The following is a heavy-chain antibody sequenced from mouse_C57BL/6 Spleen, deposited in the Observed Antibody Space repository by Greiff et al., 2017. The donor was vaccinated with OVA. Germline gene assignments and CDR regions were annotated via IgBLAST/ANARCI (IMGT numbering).Heavy chain of an antibody. CDR2: INYDGSST. D-gene: IGHD2-4*01. CDR1: GFTFSDYY. Sequence: DVKLVESEGGLVQPGSSMKLSCTASGFTFSDYYMAWVRQVPEKGLEWVANINYDGSSTYYLDSLKSRFIISRDNAKNILYLQMSSLKSEDTATYYCARARDYDPYFDVWGTGTTVTVSS. V-gene: IGHV5-16*01. CDR3: ARARDYDPYFDV. J-gene: IGHJ1*03.